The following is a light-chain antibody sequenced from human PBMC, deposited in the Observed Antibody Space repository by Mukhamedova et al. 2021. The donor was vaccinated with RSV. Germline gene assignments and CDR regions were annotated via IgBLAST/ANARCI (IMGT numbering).Light chain of an antibody. CDR3: SSYTTSDTVV. CDR1: SSDVGAFDC. V-gene: IGLV2-14*01. Sequence: GTSSDVGAFDCVSWYQQHPGKAPTLMIFEVSNRPSALSNRFSGSKSGNTASLTIPGLQAEDEADYYCSSYTTSDTVVFGTGNKVT. CDR2: EVS. J-gene: IGLJ1*01.